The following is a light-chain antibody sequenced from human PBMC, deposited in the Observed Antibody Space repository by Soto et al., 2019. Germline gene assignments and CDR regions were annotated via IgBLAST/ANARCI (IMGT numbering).Light chain of an antibody. V-gene: IGLV2-14*03. CDR3: SSYTNTDTLL. CDR1: SSDVGGYDH. J-gene: IGLJ3*02. CDR2: DVP. Sequence: QSALTQPASVSGSPGQSITISCTGTSSDVGGYDHVSWYQQHPGKAPKLIIYDVPVRPSGISRRFSGSKSDNTASLAVSGLQPEDEADYYCSSYTNTDTLLFGGGTKLTVL.